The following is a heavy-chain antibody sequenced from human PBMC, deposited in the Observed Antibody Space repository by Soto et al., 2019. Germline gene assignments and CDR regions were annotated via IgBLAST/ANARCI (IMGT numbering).Heavy chain of an antibody. CDR2: INHSGST. CDR3: AGRYGAAFDY. CDR1: VGSISSYY. J-gene: IGHJ4*02. D-gene: IGHD4-17*01. Sequence: PSETLSLTCAVYVGSISSYYWSWIRQPPGKWLEWIGEINHSGSTNXXPSLKSRVXISVDTSKNQFXLKLSXCNSADTAVYYCAGRYGAAFDYWSQGTLVTVSS. V-gene: IGHV4-34*01.